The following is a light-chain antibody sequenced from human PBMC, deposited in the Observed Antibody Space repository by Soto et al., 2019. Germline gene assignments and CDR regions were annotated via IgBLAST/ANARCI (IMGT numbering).Light chain of an antibody. Sequence: EIVMTQSPATLSVSPGEGATVSCRASQSVSSHLAWYQHKPGQAPRLLFYDASTRATGIPARFSGSGSGTDFSLTISSLEPEDFAVYYCQQRSDWPRTFGQGTKADIK. CDR1: QSVSSH. CDR3: QQRSDWPRT. CDR2: DAS. J-gene: IGKJ1*01. V-gene: IGKV3-11*01.